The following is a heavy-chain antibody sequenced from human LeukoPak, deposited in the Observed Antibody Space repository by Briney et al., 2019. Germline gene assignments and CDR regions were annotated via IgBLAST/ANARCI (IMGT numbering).Heavy chain of an antibody. CDR1: GFSFSSYA. CDR2: ISSSSSYI. J-gene: IGHJ6*02. Sequence: GGSLRLSCAASGFSFSSYAMNWVRQAPGKGLEWVSSISSSSSYIYYADSVKGRFTISRDNAKNSLYLQMNSLRAEDTAVYYCARDVGRMDVWGQGTTVTVSS. CDR3: ARDVGRMDV. D-gene: IGHD1-26*01. V-gene: IGHV3-21*01.